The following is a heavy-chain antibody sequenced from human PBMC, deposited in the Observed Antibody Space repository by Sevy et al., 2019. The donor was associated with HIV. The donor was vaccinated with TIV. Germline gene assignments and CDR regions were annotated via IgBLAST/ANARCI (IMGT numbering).Heavy chain of an antibody. D-gene: IGHD3-22*01. V-gene: IGHV3-49*03. J-gene: IGHJ3*02. CDR1: GFTFGDYA. CDR3: TRAYFSSGCYGRELTYDAFDI. Sequence: GGSLRLSCTASGFTFGDYAMSWFRQAPGKGLEWVGFIRSKAYGGTTEYAASVKGRITISRDDSKSMAYLQMNSLKTKDTAGYYCTRAYFSSGCYGRELTYDAFDIWGQGTMVTGSS. CDR2: IRSKAYGGTT.